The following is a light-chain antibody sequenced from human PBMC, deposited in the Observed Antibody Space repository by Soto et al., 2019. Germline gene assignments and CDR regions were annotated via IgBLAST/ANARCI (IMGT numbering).Light chain of an antibody. CDR2: AAS. CDR3: QQSFSTPQT. Sequence: DIQMAQSPSSLSASVGDRVTITCRTSQSIRNYLNWYQQKAGDAPKLLIYAASTLQPGVTSRFRGSGSGTDFTLTICSLQPEDFATYYCQQSFSTPQTFGPGTKVEIK. V-gene: IGKV1-39*01. CDR1: QSIRNY. J-gene: IGKJ1*01.